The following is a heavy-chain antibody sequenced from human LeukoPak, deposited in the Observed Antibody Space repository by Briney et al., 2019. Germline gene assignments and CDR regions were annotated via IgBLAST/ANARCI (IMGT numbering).Heavy chain of an antibody. CDR2: IYPGDSDT. Sequence: GESLKISCKGSGYSFTSYWIGWVRQMPGKGLEWMGIIYPGDSDTRYSPSFQGQVTISADKSISTAYLQWSSLKASDTAMYYCARHVRSGRWLPPSYYYYYYMDVWGKGTTVTVSS. CDR1: GYSFTSYW. J-gene: IGHJ6*03. CDR3: ARHVRSGRWLPPSYYYYYYMDV. V-gene: IGHV5-51*01. D-gene: IGHD6-19*01.